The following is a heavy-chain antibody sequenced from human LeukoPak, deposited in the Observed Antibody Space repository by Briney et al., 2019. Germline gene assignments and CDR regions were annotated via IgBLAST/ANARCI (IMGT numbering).Heavy chain of an antibody. CDR2: IFYTGNT. D-gene: IGHD3-22*01. CDR3: ARQSSGYYYGWFDP. J-gene: IGHJ5*02. V-gene: IGHV4-39*01. Sequence: PSETLSLTCTVSGGSILDSTYYWAWIRQPPGKGLEWIATIFYTGNTHYNPSLKSRVTMSVDTVKNQFSLNLNSVTAADTAVYYCARQSSGYYYGWFDPWGQETLVTVSS. CDR1: GGSILDSTYY.